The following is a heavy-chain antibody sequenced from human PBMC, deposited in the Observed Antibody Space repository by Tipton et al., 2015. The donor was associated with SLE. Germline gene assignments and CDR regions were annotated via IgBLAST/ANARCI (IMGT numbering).Heavy chain of an antibody. CDR1: GGSTSSYY. CDR3: ARQGQQLVRPYYYGMDV. Sequence: LRLSCTVSGGSTSSYYWSWIRQPPGKGLEWIGYIYYSGSTNYNPSLKSRVTISVDTSKNQFSLKLSPVTAADTAVYYCARQGQQLVRPYYYGMDVWGQGTTVTVSS. J-gene: IGHJ6*02. D-gene: IGHD6-13*01. CDR2: IYYSGST. V-gene: IGHV4-59*08.